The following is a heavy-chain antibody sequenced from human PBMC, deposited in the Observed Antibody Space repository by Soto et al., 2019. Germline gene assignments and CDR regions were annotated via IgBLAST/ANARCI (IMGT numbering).Heavy chain of an antibody. CDR3: AKDEGVVLTSYHFDY. CDR1: GFTFSSSA. J-gene: IGHJ4*02. V-gene: IGHV3-23*01. CDR2: ISGSGGST. D-gene: IGHD3-16*01. Sequence: PGGSLRLSCAASGFTFSSSAMSWVRQAPGKGLEWVSGISGSGGSTYYADSVKGRFTISRDNSKNTLYLQMNSLRAEDTAVYYCAKDEGVVLTSYHFDYWGQGTLVTVSS.